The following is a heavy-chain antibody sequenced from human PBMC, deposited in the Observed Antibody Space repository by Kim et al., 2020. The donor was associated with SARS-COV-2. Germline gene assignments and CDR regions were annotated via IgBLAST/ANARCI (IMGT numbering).Heavy chain of an antibody. D-gene: IGHD6-19*01. CDR2: ISGSGGST. CDR3: AKDFLIAVAGKSYGGQDY. J-gene: IGHJ4*02. CDR1: GFTFSSYA. Sequence: GGSLRLSCAASGFTFSSYAMSWVRQAPGKGLEWVSAISGSGGSTYYADSVKGRFTISRDNSKNTLYLQMNSLRAEDTAVYYCAKDFLIAVAGKSYGGQDYWGQGTLVTVSS. V-gene: IGHV3-23*01.